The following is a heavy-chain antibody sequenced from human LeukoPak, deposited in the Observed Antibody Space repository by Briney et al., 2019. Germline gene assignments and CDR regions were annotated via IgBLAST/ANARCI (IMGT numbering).Heavy chain of an antibody. J-gene: IGHJ4*02. CDR3: AKDPNWEQPPDYFDY. D-gene: IGHD1-26*01. CDR2: ISGSGGST. V-gene: IGHV3-23*01. CDR1: GFTFSSYA. Sequence: PGGSLRLSCAASGFTFSSYAMSWVRQAPGKGPEWVSAISGSGGSTYYADSVKGRFTISRDNSKNTLYLQMNSLRAEDTAVYYCAKDPNWEQPPDYFDYWGQGTLVTVSS.